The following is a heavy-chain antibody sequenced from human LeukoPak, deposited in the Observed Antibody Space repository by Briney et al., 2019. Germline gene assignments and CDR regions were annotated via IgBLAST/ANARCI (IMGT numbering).Heavy chain of an antibody. CDR1: GYTFTGYY. CDR2: INPNSGGT. J-gene: IGHJ3*02. V-gene: IGHV1-2*02. CDR3: ASEGAAGTGTEAFDI. D-gene: IGHD6-13*01. Sequence: ASVKVSCKASGYTFTGYYMHWVRQAPGQGLEWMGWINPNSGGTNYAQKFQGRVTMTRDTSISTAYMELSRLRSDDTAVYYCASEGAAGTGTEAFDIWGQGTMVTVSS.